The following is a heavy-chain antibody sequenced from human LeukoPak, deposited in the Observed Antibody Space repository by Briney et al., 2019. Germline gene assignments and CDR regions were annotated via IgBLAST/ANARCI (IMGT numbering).Heavy chain of an antibody. CDR1: GGSISSSSYY. D-gene: IGHD1-7*01. V-gene: IGHV4-39*07. CDR3: ARPGTTSPNAFDI. J-gene: IGHJ3*02. Sequence: PSETLSLTCTVSGGSISSSSYYWGWIRQPPGKGLEWIGSIYDSGSTNYNPSLKSRVTISVDTSKNQFSLKLSSVTAADTAVYYCARPGTTSPNAFDIWGQGTMVTVSS. CDR2: IYDSGST.